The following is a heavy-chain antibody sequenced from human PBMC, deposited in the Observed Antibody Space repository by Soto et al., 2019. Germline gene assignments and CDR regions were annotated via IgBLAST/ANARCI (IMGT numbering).Heavy chain of an antibody. J-gene: IGHJ6*02. D-gene: IGHD2-15*01. CDR3: ARAPPENYCSGGSCYSYYSYGMDC. Sequence: SQTLSLTCAISGDSVSSNSAAWNWIRQSPSRGLEWLGRTYYRSKWYNDYAVSVKGRITINPDTSKNQFSLQLNSVTPEDTAVYYCARAPPENYCSGGSCYSYYSYGMDCWGQGTMVTVAS. V-gene: IGHV6-1*01. CDR2: TYYRSKWYN. CDR1: GDSVSSNSAA.